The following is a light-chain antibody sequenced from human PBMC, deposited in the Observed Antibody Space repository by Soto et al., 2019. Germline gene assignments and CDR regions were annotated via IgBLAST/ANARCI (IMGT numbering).Light chain of an antibody. CDR1: QNIKWL. CDR2: AAS. CDR3: QQSYSTPYT. J-gene: IGKJ2*01. Sequence: IQMTQSPSSLSASVGDKVTVTCRANQNIKWLLQWYQQKAGKAPKLLMYAASSLQSGVQSRFSGSGSGTDFTLTISSLQPEDFETYYCQQSYSTPYTFGQGTKLDIK. V-gene: IGKV1-39*01.